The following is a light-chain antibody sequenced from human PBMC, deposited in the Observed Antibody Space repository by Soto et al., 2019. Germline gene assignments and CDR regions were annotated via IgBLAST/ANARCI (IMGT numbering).Light chain of an antibody. CDR1: QSVSSN. V-gene: IGKV3-15*01. CDR3: QQYNNWPTWT. CDR2: GAS. Sequence: RVMTQSPATLSVSPCEIATLSCSSSQSVSSNLAWYQQKPGQAPRLLIYGASTRATGIPARFSGSGSGTEFTLTISSLQSEDFAVYYCQQYNNWPTWTFGQGTKVDIK. J-gene: IGKJ1*01.